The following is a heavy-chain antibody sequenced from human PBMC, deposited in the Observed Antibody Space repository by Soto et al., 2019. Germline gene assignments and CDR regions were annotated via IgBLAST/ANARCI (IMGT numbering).Heavy chain of an antibody. V-gene: IGHV4-38-2*01. Sequence: SETLSLTCAVSGYSIDSGGYFWGWIRQPPGKGLEWIGSVFHSGTTYSNPSLKSRITISVDTSKNQFSLDLRSVTAADTAVYYCASSSLYGMDVWGQGTTVTVSS. CDR3: ASSSLYGMDV. CDR2: VFHSGTT. CDR1: GYSIDSGGYF. J-gene: IGHJ6*02.